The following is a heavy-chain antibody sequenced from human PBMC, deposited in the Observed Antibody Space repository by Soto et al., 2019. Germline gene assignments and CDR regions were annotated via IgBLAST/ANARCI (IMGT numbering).Heavy chain of an antibody. Sequence: QEQLVESGGGVVQPGRSLTLSCAASRFTFNSYAMHWVRQAPGKGLEWVAVISYDGNNKYYAGSLKGRFSISRDNSKNMLYLQMHSLRPEDTAVYYCARHPRRSFYTEKVMWGQGTMVTVSS. V-gene: IGHV3-30-3*01. CDR1: RFTFNSYA. D-gene: IGHD2-21*01. CDR2: ISYDGNNK. J-gene: IGHJ3*01. CDR3: ARHPRRSFYTEKVM.